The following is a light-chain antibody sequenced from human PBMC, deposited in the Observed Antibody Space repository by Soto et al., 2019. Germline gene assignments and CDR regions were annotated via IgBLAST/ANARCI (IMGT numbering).Light chain of an antibody. Sequence: DIQMTQSPSPLSASVGDRVTITCRASQSISSWLGWYQQKPGKAPKLLIYKAASLQSGVPSVFSGSGSGTEFTLTISSLQPDDFATYCCQQYNSYSQTFGQGTKVEIK. V-gene: IGKV1-5*03. CDR1: QSISSW. CDR2: KAA. CDR3: QQYNSYSQT. J-gene: IGKJ1*01.